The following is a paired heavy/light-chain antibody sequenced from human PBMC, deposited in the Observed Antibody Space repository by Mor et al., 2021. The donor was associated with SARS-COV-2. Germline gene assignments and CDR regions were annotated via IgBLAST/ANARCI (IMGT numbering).Heavy chain of an antibody. V-gene: IGHV4-39*01. D-gene: IGHD2-21*01. Sequence: LQLQESGPGLVKPSETLSLTCTVSGGSITSGSYYWGWVRQPTGKGLEWIGSVFYRGTTYYNPSFKSRVTMSVDTSKNQFSLRLDSVTAADTAVYYCARHWFLSLIPNWFDPWGQGTLVTVSS. CDR2: VFYRGTT. CDR1: GGSITSGSYY. CDR3: ARHWFLSLIPNWFDP. J-gene: IGHJ5*02.
Light chain of an antibody. J-gene: IGKJ3*01. CDR1: QSIRNTY. V-gene: IGKV3-20*01. CDR3: QVYGNALVT. Sequence: EIVLTQSPGTLSLSPGERATVSCRASQSIRNTYLGWYQQKPGQAPRLLIYDTSSRATGIPDRFSGSGAGTDFTLTISGLEPEDFAVYYCQVYGNALVTFGPGTKVDMK. CDR2: DTS.